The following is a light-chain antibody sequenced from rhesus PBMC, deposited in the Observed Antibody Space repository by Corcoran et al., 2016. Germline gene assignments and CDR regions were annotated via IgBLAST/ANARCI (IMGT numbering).Light chain of an antibody. CDR3: MQALRSPFT. J-gene: IGKJ3*01. CDR1: QSLVYSDGKTY. CDR2: LVS. Sequence: DIVMIQTPLSLPVTLGEPASISCRSSQSLVYSDGKTYLYWYLQKPGQSPQLLMYLVSKRASGVPDKFSGRGSGTDFTLKISRVEAEDVGVYYCMQALRSPFTFGPGTKLDIK. V-gene: IGKV2-82*02.